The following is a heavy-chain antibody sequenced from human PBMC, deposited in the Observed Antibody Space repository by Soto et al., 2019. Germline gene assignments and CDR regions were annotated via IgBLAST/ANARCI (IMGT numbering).Heavy chain of an antibody. Sequence: ESGGGLVKPGGSLRLSCAASGFTFSSYSMNWVRQAPGKGLEWVSSISSSSSYIYYADSVKGRFTISRDNAKNSLYLQMNSLRAEDTAVYYCARDTYYDFWSGYYPLYWYFDLWGRGTLVTVSS. V-gene: IGHV3-21*01. CDR3: ARDTYYDFWSGYYPLYWYFDL. D-gene: IGHD3-3*01. CDR2: ISSSSSYI. J-gene: IGHJ2*01. CDR1: GFTFSSYS.